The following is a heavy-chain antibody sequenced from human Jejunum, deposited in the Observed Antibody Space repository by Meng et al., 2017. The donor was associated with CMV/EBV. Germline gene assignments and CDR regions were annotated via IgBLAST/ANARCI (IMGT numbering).Heavy chain of an antibody. D-gene: IGHD3-22*01. Sequence: MHWVRQAPGQGLEWMGIINPSSGSTTYARKLQGRVTMTRDPSTSTFYMELSSLTSEDTAVYFCSRGPYYYESSGYYGGQSNWCDPWGQGTQVTVSS. CDR2: INPSSGST. V-gene: IGHV1-46*04. J-gene: IGHJ5*02. CDR3: SRGPYYYESSGYYGGQSNWCDP.